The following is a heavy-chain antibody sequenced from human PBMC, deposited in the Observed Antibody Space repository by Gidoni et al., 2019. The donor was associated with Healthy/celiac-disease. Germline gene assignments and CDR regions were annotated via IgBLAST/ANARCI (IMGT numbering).Heavy chain of an antibody. CDR1: GFTFSSFD. Sequence: EVQLVESGGGVVQPGGSLRLSWSPSGFTFSSFDMHWVRQATGKGLEWVSAIGTAGDTYYPGSVKGRFTISRENAKNSLYLQLNSLRAGDTAVYYCARGAPLWFGEDYYDGMDVWGQGTTVTVSS. V-gene: IGHV3-13*04. CDR2: IGTAGDT. D-gene: IGHD3-10*01. J-gene: IGHJ6*02. CDR3: ARGAPLWFGEDYYDGMDV.